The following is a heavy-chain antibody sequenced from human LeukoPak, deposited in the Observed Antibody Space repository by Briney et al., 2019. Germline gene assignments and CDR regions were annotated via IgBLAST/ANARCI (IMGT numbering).Heavy chain of an antibody. CDR1: GGSFRVDY. CDR3: AKLADSESIDT. CDR2: IHQRGST. V-gene: IGHV4-34*01. J-gene: IGHJ1*01. D-gene: IGHD3-3*02. Sequence: PSETQSLTRVVSGGSFRVDYLTWITDAPGKGPEGIGDIHQRGSTGYNPYLTSRASLSFDSSKKHFSPYLSSVTAADTAITFFAKLADSESIDTWGQGTLVTVSS.